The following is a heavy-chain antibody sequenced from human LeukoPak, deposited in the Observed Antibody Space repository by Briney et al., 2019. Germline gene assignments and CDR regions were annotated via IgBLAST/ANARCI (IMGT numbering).Heavy chain of an antibody. CDR3: ARGGDFWSGPVPPIYYYYYMDV. D-gene: IGHD3-3*01. J-gene: IGHJ6*03. V-gene: IGHV1-18*01. Sequence: ASVKVSCKASGYTFTSYGIRWVRQAPGQGLEWMGWISAYNGNSNYAQKLQGRVTMTTDTSTSTAYMELRSLRSDDTAVYYCARGGDFWSGPVPPIYYYYYMDVWGKGTTVTVSS. CDR2: ISAYNGNS. CDR1: GYTFTSYG.